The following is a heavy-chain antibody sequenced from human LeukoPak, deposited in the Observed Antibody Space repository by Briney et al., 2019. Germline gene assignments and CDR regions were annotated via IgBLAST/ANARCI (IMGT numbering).Heavy chain of an antibody. CDR1: GFTFSDYS. J-gene: IGHJ4*02. CDR2: ISGSGGST. CDR3: ARSVDYYGSGGDFDY. V-gene: IGHV3-23*01. D-gene: IGHD3-10*01. Sequence: GGSLRLSCAASGFTFSDYSMHWVRQAPGKGLEWVSAISGSGGSTYYADSVKGRFTISRDNSKNTLYLQMNSLRAEDTAVYYCARSVDYYGSGGDFDYWGQGTLVTVSS.